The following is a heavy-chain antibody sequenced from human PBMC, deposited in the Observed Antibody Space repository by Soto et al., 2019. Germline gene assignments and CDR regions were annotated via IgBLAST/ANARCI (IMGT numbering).Heavy chain of an antibody. CDR3: ARWAEYYYDSSGRGDAFDI. Sequence: SETLSLTCTVSGGSISSYYWSWIRQPPGKGLEWIGYIYYSGSTNYNPSLKSRVTISVDTSKNQFSLKLSSVTAADTAVYYCARWAEYYYDSSGRGDAFDIWGQGTMVTVSS. J-gene: IGHJ3*02. D-gene: IGHD3-22*01. V-gene: IGHV4-59*01. CDR2: IYYSGST. CDR1: GGSISSYY.